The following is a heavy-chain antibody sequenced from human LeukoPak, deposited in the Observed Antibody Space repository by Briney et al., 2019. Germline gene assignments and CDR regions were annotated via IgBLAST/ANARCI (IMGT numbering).Heavy chain of an antibody. J-gene: IGHJ5*02. CDR2: IYYSGST. CDR1: GGSVSSGSYY. D-gene: IGHD3-9*01. CDR3: ARDWAYDILTGYLLQSGGFDP. V-gene: IGHV4-61*01. Sequence: SETLSLTCTVSGGSVSSGSYYWSWIRQPPGKGLEWIGYIYYSGSTTYNPSLKSRVTISLDTSMNQFSLKLSPVTAADTAVYYCARDWAYDILTGYLLQSGGFDPWGQGTQVTVSS.